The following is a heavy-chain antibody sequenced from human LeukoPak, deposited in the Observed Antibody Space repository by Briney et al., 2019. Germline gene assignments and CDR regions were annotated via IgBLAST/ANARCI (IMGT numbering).Heavy chain of an antibody. Sequence: GGSLRLSCAASGFTFSSYAMSWVRQAPGKGLEWVSTVSGGGGTTYYADSVKGRFTISRDNSKNTLFLQMNSLRAEDTAVYYCARRRNSFFDYWGQGTLVTVSS. V-gene: IGHV3-23*01. CDR3: ARRRNSFFDY. D-gene: IGHD1-14*01. CDR2: VSGGGGTT. CDR1: GFTFSSYA. J-gene: IGHJ4*02.